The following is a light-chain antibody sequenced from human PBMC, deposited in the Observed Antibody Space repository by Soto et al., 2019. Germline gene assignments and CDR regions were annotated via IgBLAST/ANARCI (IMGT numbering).Light chain of an antibody. Sequence: DIQMTQSPSSVSASVGDRVTITCRASQDVSSWLAWYQQKPGKAPKLLIYAAVNLQSGVSSRFRGTGSGTDFTLPTSSLQPEDVATYYCQQANSFPRLTFGGGTKVEIK. CDR1: QDVSSW. V-gene: IGKV1-12*01. CDR3: QQANSFPRLT. CDR2: AAV. J-gene: IGKJ4*01.